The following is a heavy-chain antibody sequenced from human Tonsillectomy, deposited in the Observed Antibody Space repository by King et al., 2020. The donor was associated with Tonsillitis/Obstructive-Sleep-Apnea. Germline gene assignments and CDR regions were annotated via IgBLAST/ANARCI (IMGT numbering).Heavy chain of an antibody. CDR2: IYYSGST. CDR1: GGSISSYY. Sequence: VQLQESGTGLVKPSETLSLTCTVSGGSISSYYWSWIRQPPGKGLEWIGYIYYSGSTNYNPSLKSRVTISVDTSKNQFSLKLSSVTAADTAVYYCARGRYCSSTSCPDYWYFDLWGRGTLVTVSS. D-gene: IGHD2-2*01. CDR3: ARGRYCSSTSCPDYWYFDL. V-gene: IGHV4-59*01. J-gene: IGHJ2*01.